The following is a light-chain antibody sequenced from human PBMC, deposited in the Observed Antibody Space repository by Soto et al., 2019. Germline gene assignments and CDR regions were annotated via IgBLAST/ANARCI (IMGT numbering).Light chain of an antibody. CDR1: QNITNN. CDR2: HAS. J-gene: IGKJ5*01. CDR3: QQYYGLPPLT. V-gene: IGKV1-33*01. Sequence: DIQIIQSPSSVSAAIVHIVTITCQASQNITNNLSWYQQKPGKAPNLLIYHASKLAKGVTSRFSGSGSGTDFSFILTSLQREDLATYYCQQYYGLPPLTFGQGTRLEIK.